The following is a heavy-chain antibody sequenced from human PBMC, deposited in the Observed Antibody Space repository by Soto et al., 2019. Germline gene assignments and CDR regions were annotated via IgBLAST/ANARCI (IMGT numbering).Heavy chain of an antibody. J-gene: IGHJ5*02. CDR1: GYTFTGYD. CDR2: INPNSGGT. V-gene: IGHV1-2*02. Sequence: GASVKVSCKASGYTFTGYDMHWVRQAPGQGLEWMGWINPNSGGTYYAQKFQGRVTMTRGTSISTAYMELSRLRSDDTAVYYCARARVSLTGRNWFEPWGQGTGVTVAS. CDR3: ARARVSLTGRNWFEP. D-gene: IGHD3-9*01.